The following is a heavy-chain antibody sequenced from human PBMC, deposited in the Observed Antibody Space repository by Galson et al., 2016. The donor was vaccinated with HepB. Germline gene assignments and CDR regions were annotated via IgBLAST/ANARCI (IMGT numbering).Heavy chain of an antibody. V-gene: IGHV3-23*01. Sequence: SLRLSCAVSGFSFSSYAMNWVRQAPGKGLEWVSVISGTSASIFYGDSVKGRFTISRDNSKNTLYLQMNRLRAEDTAVHYCAKGGTPDDQTVNYAMDVWGQGTTVTVSS. J-gene: IGHJ6*02. CDR2: ISGTSASI. CDR1: GFSFSSYA. D-gene: IGHD2-15*01. CDR3: AKGGTPDDQTVNYAMDV.